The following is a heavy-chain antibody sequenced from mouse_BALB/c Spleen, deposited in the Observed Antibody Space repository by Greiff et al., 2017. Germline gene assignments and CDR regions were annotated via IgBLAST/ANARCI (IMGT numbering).Heavy chain of an antibody. CDR2: ISSGSSTI. CDR1: GFTFSSFG. Sequence: EVQLVESGGGLVQPGGSRKLSCAASGFTFSSFGMHWVRQAPEKGLEWVAYISSGSSTIYYADTVKGRFTISRDNPKNTLFLQMTSLRSEDTAMYYCARGGGLFAWFAYWGQGTLVTVSA. J-gene: IGHJ3*01. CDR3: ARGGGLFAWFAY. V-gene: IGHV5-17*02. D-gene: IGHD1-1*02.